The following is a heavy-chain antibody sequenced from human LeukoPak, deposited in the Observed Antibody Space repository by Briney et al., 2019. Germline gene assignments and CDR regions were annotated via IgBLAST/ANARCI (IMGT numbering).Heavy chain of an antibody. D-gene: IGHD5-24*01. V-gene: IGHV5-51*01. CDR3: ASPGSRDGYNSGFDY. CDR1: GYSFTSYW. Sequence: GASLQISFQGSGYSFTSYWIGWVRPMPGKGREWRGIIYPGDSDTRYSPSFQGQVTISADKSISTAYLQWSSLKASDTAMYYCASPGSRDGYNSGFDYWGQGTLVTVSS. J-gene: IGHJ4*02. CDR2: IYPGDSDT.